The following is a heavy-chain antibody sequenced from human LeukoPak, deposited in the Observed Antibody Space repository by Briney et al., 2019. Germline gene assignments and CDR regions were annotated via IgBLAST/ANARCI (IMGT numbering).Heavy chain of an antibody. CDR2: IYYSGST. Sequence: SETLSLTCTVSGGSISSGDYYWSWIRQPPGKGLEWIGYIYYSGSTYYNPSLKSRVTISVDTSKNQFSLKLSSVTAADTAVYYCAREVVVVPAATIFRDAFDIWGQGTIVTVSS. CDR3: AREVVVVPAATIFRDAFDI. V-gene: IGHV4-30-4*08. J-gene: IGHJ3*02. D-gene: IGHD2-2*01. CDR1: GGSISSGDYY.